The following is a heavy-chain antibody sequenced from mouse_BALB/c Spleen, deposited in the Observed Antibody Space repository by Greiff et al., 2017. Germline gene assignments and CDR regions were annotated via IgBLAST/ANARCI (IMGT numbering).Heavy chain of an antibody. CDR1: GDSITSGY. Sequence: DVQLQESGPSLVKPSQTLSLTCSVTGDSITSGYWNWIRKFPGNKLEYMGYISYSGSTYYNPSLKSRISITRDTSKNQYYLQLNSVTTEDTATYYCARGITAVAIRGYAMDYWGQGTSVTVSS. J-gene: IGHJ4*01. V-gene: IGHV3-8*02. CDR2: ISYSGST. D-gene: IGHD1-1*01. CDR3: ARGITAVAIRGYAMDY.